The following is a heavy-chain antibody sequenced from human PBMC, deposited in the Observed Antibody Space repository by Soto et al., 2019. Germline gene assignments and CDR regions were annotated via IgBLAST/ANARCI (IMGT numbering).Heavy chain of an antibody. CDR2: INVGNGNT. Sequence: QVQLVQSGAEVKKPGASVKVSCKASGFPFAGNTVIWVRQAPGQGLEWMGWINVGNGNTKLSQKFQGRFTLARDTSASTAYMELSSLRSEDTAVYYCARGLPTTVTILQYWGQGTLVTVAS. D-gene: IGHD4-17*01. CDR3: ARGLPTTVTILQY. J-gene: IGHJ4*02. V-gene: IGHV1-3*01. CDR1: GFPFAGNT.